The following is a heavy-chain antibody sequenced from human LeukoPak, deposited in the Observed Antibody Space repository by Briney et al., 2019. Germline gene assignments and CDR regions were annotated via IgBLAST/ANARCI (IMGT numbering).Heavy chain of an antibody. J-gene: IGHJ4*02. D-gene: IGHD6-13*01. V-gene: IGHV3-11*01. CDR1: GFTFSDSF. CDR2: ISSSSSNI. CDR3: AKDSSAWYRAFDS. Sequence: GGFLRLSCAASGFTFSDSFMSWIRQAPGKGLEWVAYISSSSSNIYYADSVKGRFTISRDNAKNSLYLQMNSLRAEDTAVYYCAKDSSAWYRAFDSWGQGTLVTVSS.